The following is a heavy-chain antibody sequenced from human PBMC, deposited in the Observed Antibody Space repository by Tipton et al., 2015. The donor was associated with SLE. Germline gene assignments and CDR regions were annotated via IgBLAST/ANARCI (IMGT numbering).Heavy chain of an antibody. D-gene: IGHD2-2*01. J-gene: IGHJ5*02. Sequence: SLRLSCAASGFTFNTHWMVWVRQAPGKGLEWVANIKEDGSKRYCVDSVKGRFTISRDNAKNSLYLQMNSLRAEDIAVYYCAKESVVAGFDPWGQGTLVTVSS. CDR1: GFTFNTHW. CDR3: AKESVVAGFDP. V-gene: IGHV3-7*01. CDR2: IKEDGSKR.